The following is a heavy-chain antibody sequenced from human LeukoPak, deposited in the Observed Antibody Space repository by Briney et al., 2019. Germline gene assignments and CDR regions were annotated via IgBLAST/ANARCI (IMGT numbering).Heavy chain of an antibody. D-gene: IGHD6-13*01. J-gene: IGHJ4*02. Sequence: GASVKVSCKASGGTFSSYAISWVRQAPGQGLEWMGGIIPIFGTANYAQKFQGRVTITADESTSTAYMELSSLRSEDTAVYYCARDDLAGIAAAITQGYWGQGTLVTVSS. CDR1: GGTFSSYA. V-gene: IGHV1-69*13. CDR3: ARDDLAGIAAAITQGY. CDR2: IIPIFGTA.